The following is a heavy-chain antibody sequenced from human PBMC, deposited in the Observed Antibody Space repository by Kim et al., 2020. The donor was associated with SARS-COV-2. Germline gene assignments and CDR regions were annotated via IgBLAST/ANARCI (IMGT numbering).Heavy chain of an antibody. CDR3: ARESIDSSGYYLGAFDI. CDR1: GFTFSSYA. Sequence: GGSLRLSCAASGFTFSSYAMHWVRQAPGKGLEWVAVISYDGSNKYYADSVKGRFTISRDNSKNTLYLQMNSLRAEDTAVYYCARESIDSSGYYLGAFDIWGQGTMVTVSS. CDR2: ISYDGSNK. J-gene: IGHJ3*02. V-gene: IGHV3-30-3*01. D-gene: IGHD3-22*01.